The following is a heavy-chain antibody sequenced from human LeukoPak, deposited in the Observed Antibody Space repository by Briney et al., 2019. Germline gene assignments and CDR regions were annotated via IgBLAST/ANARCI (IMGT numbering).Heavy chain of an antibody. J-gene: IGHJ4*02. V-gene: IGHV3-21*01. CDR3: ARVLLSSVAVADTRTSSDY. D-gene: IGHD6-19*01. CDR2: ISSSSSYI. Sequence: GGSLRLSCAASGFTFSSYSMNWVRQAPGKGLEWVSSISSSSSYIYYADSVKGRFTISRDNAKNSLYLQMNSLRAEDTAVYYCARVLLSSVAVADTRTSSDYWGQGTLVTVSS. CDR1: GFTFSSYS.